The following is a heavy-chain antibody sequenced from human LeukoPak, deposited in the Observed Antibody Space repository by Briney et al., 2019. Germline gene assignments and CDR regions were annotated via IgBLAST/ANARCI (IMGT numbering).Heavy chain of an antibody. CDR3: ARGKVAATPPNWFDP. D-gene: IGHD2-15*01. Sequence: PSETLSLTCTVSGYSISSGYYWGWIRPPPGKGLEWIGSIYHSGSTFDNPSLKSRVTISVDTSKNQFSLKLSSVTAADTAVYYCARGKVAATPPNWFDPWGQGTLVTVSS. CDR2: IYHSGST. V-gene: IGHV4-38-2*02. CDR1: GYSISSGYY. J-gene: IGHJ5*02.